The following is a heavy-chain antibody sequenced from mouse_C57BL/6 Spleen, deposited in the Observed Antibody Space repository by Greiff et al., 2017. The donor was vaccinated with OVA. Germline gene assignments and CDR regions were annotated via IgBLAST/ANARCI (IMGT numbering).Heavy chain of an antibody. J-gene: IGHJ4*01. CDR3: ARWDAPYYSNDDAMDY. D-gene: IGHD2-5*01. V-gene: IGHV1-42*01. Sequence: EVQLQQSGPELVKPGASVKISCKASGYSFTGYYMNWVKQSPEKSLEWIGEINPSTGGTTYNQKFKAKATLTVDKSSSTAYMQLKSLTSEDSAVYYCARWDAPYYSNDDAMDYWGQGTSVTVSS. CDR1: GYSFTGYY. CDR2: INPSTGGT.